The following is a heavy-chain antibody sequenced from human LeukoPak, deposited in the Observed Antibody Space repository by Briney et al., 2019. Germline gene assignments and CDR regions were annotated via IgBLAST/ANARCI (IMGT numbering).Heavy chain of an antibody. D-gene: IGHD1-14*01. V-gene: IGHV3-48*03. CDR2: ISSTGSTM. Sequence: GGSLRLSCAASGFTFSTYEMNWVRQAPGKGLEWVSYISSTGSTMNYADSVKGRFTISRDNAKDSPYLQMNSLRADDTAVYYCARDGNHYGMDVRGQGTTVTVSS. CDR1: GFTFSTYE. J-gene: IGHJ6*02. CDR3: ARDGNHYGMDV.